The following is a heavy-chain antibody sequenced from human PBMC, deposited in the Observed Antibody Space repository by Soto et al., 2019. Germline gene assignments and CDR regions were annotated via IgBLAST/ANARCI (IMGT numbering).Heavy chain of an antibody. Sequence: LRLSCAASGFTFSSYAMSWVRQAPGKGLEWVSAIGGSGGSAYYADSVKGRFTISRDNSKNTLYLQMNSLRAEDTAVYYCAKVTIFGWWYFDYWGQGTLVTVSS. CDR1: GFTFSSYA. D-gene: IGHD3-3*01. CDR3: AKVTIFGWWYFDY. J-gene: IGHJ4*02. CDR2: IGGSGGSA. V-gene: IGHV3-23*01.